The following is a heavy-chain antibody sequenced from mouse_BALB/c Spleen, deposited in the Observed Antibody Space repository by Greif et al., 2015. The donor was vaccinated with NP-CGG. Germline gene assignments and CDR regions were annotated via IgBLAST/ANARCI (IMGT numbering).Heavy chain of an antibody. CDR3: ARAYPDY. V-gene: IGHV1-7*01. CDR2: INPSTGYT. J-gene: IGHJ2*01. Sequence: VQLVESGAELAKPGASVKKSCKASGYTFNSYWMHWVKQRPGQGLEWIGYINPSTGYTEYNQKFKDKATLAADKSSSTAYMQLSSLTSEDSAVYYCARAYPDYWGQGTTLTVSS. D-gene: IGHD2-10*01. CDR1: GYTFNSYW.